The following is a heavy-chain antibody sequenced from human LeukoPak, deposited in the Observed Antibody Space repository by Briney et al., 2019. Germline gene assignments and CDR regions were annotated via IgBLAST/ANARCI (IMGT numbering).Heavy chain of an antibody. CDR1: GYSFPSYG. Sequence: GASVKVSCKASGYSFPSYGISWVRQAPGQGPEWLGWISPYNGNTNYAQKLQGRATMTTDTSTSTAYMELRSLRSDDTAVYYCARHFYGSGTNYHFDYWGQGTLVTVSS. CDR2: ISPYNGNT. CDR3: ARHFYGSGTNYHFDY. J-gene: IGHJ4*02. D-gene: IGHD3-10*01. V-gene: IGHV1-18*01.